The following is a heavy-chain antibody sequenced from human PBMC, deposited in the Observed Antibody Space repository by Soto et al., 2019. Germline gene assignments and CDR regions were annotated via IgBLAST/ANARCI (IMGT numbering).Heavy chain of an antibody. CDR2: ISFSGDST. V-gene: IGHV3-23*01. Sequence: EVQLLESGGGLVQPGGSLRLSCAASGFTFSNYAMAWVRQAPGKGLEWVSGISFSGDSTYYADSVRGRFTISRDNSKNTAHLEMDSLRADDTAVYYCAKDGPITTTIQGYFDSWGQGTLVTVSS. CDR1: GFTFSNYA. J-gene: IGHJ4*02. CDR3: AKDGPITTTIQGYFDS. D-gene: IGHD1-1*01.